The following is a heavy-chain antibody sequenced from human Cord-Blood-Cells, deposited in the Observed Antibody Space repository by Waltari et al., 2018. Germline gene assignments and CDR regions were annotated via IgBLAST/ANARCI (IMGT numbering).Heavy chain of an antibody. V-gene: IGHV3-33*01. D-gene: IGHD1-7*01. Sequence: QVQLVESGGGVVQPGRSLRLSCAASGFTFSSYGLQWVRQAPGKGLEGVAVIWYDGSNKYYADSVKGRFTISRDNSKNTLYLQMNSLRAEDTAVYYCARDETGTTYGFDYWGQGTLVTVSS. J-gene: IGHJ4*02. CDR2: IWYDGSNK. CDR3: ARDETGTTYGFDY. CDR1: GFTFSSYG.